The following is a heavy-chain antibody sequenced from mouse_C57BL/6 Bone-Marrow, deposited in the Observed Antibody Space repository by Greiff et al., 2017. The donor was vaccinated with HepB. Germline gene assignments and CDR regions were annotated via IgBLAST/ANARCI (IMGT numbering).Heavy chain of an antibody. V-gene: IGHV1-54*01. Sequence: QVQLQQSGAELVRPGTSVKVSCKASGYAFTNYLIEWVKQRPGQGLEWIGVINPGSGGTNYNEKFKGKATLTADKSSSTAYMQLSSLTSEDSAVYFCARRPKAMDYWGQGTSVTVSS. J-gene: IGHJ4*01. CDR2: INPGSGGT. CDR3: ARRPKAMDY. CDR1: GYAFTNYL.